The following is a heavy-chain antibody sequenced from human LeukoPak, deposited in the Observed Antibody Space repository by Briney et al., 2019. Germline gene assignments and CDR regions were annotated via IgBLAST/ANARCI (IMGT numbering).Heavy chain of an antibody. V-gene: IGHV3-9*01. CDR3: AKDISGWNDAFDI. D-gene: IGHD6-19*01. CDR2: ISWNSGSI. CDR1: GFTFDDYA. J-gene: IGHJ3*02. Sequence: GGSLRLSCAASGFTFDDYAMHWVRHAPGKGLEWVSGISWNSGSIGYADSVKGRFTISRDNAKNSLYLQMNSLRAKDTALYYCAKDISGWNDAFDIWGQGTMVTVSS.